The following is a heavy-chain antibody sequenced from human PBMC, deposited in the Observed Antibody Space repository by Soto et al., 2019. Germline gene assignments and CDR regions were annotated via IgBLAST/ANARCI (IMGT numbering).Heavy chain of an antibody. Sequence: LRLSCSASGFTFISYSMNWVRQAPGKGLEWVSSISSSSSYIYYADSVKGRFTISRDNAKNSLYLQMNSLRAEDTAVYYCAKGTRLYIGYDYGDYWGQGDLVTVSS. CDR2: ISSSSSYI. CDR1: GFTFISYS. V-gene: IGHV3-21*04. D-gene: IGHD5-12*01. CDR3: AKGTRLYIGYDYGDY. J-gene: IGHJ4*02.